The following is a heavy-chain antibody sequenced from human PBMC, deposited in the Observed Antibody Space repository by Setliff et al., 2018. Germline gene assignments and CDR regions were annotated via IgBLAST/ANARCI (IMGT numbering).Heavy chain of an antibody. CDR1: GGTFRSYG. J-gene: IGHJ6*03. V-gene: IGHV1-69*05. D-gene: IGHD5-18*01. CDR2: TIPMFGSA. CDR3: AREGVDTRSSTDYRYYMDV. Sequence: SVKVSCKASGGTFRSYGISWVRQAPGQGLEWMGGTIPMFGSANYAQKFQGRVTIITDEFTGTAYMELSSLTSADTAVYYCAREGVDTRSSTDYRYYMDVWGKGTTVTVSS.